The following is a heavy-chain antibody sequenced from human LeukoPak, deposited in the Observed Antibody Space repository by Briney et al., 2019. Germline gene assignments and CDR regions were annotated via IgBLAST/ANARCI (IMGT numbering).Heavy chain of an antibody. Sequence: SETLSLTRAVYGGSFSGYYWSWIRQPPGKGLEWIGEINHSGSTNYNPSLKSRVTISVDTSKNQFSLKLSSVTAADTAVYYCARGFRTPMYYYYYYMDVWGKGTTVTVSS. V-gene: IGHV4-34*01. J-gene: IGHJ6*03. CDR3: ARGFRTPMYYYYYYMDV. CDR2: INHSGST. D-gene: IGHD2-15*01. CDR1: GGSFSGYY.